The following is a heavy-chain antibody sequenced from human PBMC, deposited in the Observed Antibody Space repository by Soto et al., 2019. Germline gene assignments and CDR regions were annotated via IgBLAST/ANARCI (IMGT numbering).Heavy chain of an antibody. V-gene: IGHV3-30*03. CDR1: GFAFSSYG. D-gene: IGHD6-25*01. CDR3: VAHRRCGHASVPYS. Sequence: QAQLVESGGGVVQPGRSLRLSCAASGFAFSSYGMHWVRQAPGTGLEWVAVISYDGSIQHYADSVKGRFTISRDNSKNMVLWQMSSISSEHTAVYYCVAHRRCGHASVPYSWGQGTLVSVSS. CDR2: ISYDGSIQ. J-gene: IGHJ4*02.